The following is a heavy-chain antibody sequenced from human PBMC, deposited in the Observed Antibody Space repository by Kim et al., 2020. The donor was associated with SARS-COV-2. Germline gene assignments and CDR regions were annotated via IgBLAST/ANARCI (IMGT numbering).Heavy chain of an antibody. D-gene: IGHD5-18*01. CDR2: ITSDGSST. CDR1: GFTFSSYW. J-gene: IGHJ4*02. V-gene: IGHV3-74*01. CDR3: ARTWTQLWPLGY. Sequence: GGSLRLSCAASGFTFSSYWIHWVRQAPGKGLVWVSRITSDGSSTSYADSVKGRFTISRDNAKNTLYVQMNSLRAEDTAVYYCARTWTQLWPLGYWGQETLVTVSP.